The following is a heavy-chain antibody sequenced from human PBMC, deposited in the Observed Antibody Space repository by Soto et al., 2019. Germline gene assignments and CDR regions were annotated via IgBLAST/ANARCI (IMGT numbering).Heavy chain of an antibody. CDR2: INQDGTEA. Sequence: GGSLRLSCADSGDSGFTFSYYWMSWVRQAPGKGLEWVANINQDGTEAYSVDSVKGRFTISRDNAKNSVFLQLNSLRAEDTAVYFCARDILPLAGTARAFDMWGPGTMVTVSS. CDR1: GDSGFTFSYYW. CDR3: ARDILPLAGTARAFDM. V-gene: IGHV3-7*01. D-gene: IGHD2-15*01. J-gene: IGHJ3*02.